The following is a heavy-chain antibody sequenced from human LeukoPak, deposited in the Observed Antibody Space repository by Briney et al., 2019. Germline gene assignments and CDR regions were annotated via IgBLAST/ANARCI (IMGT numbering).Heavy chain of an antibody. D-gene: IGHD1-26*01. J-gene: IGHJ6*02. Sequence: PGGSLRLSCAASGFTFSSYAMSWVRQAPGKGLEWVSAISGSGGSTYYADSVKGRFTISRDNSKNTLYLQMNSLRTEDTAVYYCAREVGATPYYYYGMDVWGQGTTVTVSS. V-gene: IGHV3-23*01. CDR2: ISGSGGST. CDR1: GFTFSSYA. CDR3: AREVGATPYYYYGMDV.